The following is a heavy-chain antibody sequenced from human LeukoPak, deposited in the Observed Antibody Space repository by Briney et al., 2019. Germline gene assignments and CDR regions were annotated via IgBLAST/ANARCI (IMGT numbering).Heavy chain of an antibody. D-gene: IGHD6-13*01. Sequence: GGSLRLSCAASGFTFSSYSMIWIRQAPGKGLEWVSYISSSGSTIYDADSVKGRFTISRGNAKNSLYLQMNSLRAEDTAVYYCARFPGSHYSSPLDYWGQGTLVTVSS. CDR2: ISSSGSTI. CDR1: GFTFSSYS. CDR3: ARFPGSHYSSPLDY. J-gene: IGHJ4*02. V-gene: IGHV3-48*04.